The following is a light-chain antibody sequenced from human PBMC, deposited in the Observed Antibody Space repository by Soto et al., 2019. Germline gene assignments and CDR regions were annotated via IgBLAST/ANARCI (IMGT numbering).Light chain of an antibody. CDR1: QSVSSF. CDR2: DVS. Sequence: EIVLTQSPVTLSSSPGERATLSCRASQSVSSFLAWYQQKPGQPPRLLIYDVSHRAAGIPARFSGSGSGTDFTLTISSLEPEDFAVYHCLQRTDWPPVYTFGQGTKLEIK. V-gene: IGKV3-11*01. CDR3: LQRTDWPPVYT. J-gene: IGKJ2*01.